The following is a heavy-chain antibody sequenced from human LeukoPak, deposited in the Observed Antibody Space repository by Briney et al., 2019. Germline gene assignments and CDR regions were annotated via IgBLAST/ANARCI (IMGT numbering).Heavy chain of an antibody. J-gene: IGHJ3*02. Sequence: GGSLRLSCAASGFTFSSYAMSWVRQAPGKGLEWVSGISGSGGSTYYADSVKGRFTISRDNSKNTLYLQMNSLRAEDTAVYYCAKDGTYDFWSGYSIWGQGTMVTVSS. V-gene: IGHV3-23*01. CDR3: AKDGTYDFWSGYSI. CDR1: GFTFSSYA. D-gene: IGHD3-3*01. CDR2: ISGSGGST.